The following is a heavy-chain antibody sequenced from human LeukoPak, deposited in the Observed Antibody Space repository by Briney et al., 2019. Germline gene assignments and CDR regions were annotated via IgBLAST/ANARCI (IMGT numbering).Heavy chain of an antibody. J-gene: IGHJ4*02. CDR1: GFTFTSYW. D-gene: IGHD4-23*01. CDR2: IKQDGSEK. CDR3: ARDLATVVPGY. Sequence: GGSLRLSCAASGFTFTSYWMSWVRQAPGKGLEWVANIKQDGSEKYYVDSVKGRFTISRDNAKNSLYLQMNSLRAEDTAVYYCARDLATVVPGYWGQGTLVTVSS. V-gene: IGHV3-7*01.